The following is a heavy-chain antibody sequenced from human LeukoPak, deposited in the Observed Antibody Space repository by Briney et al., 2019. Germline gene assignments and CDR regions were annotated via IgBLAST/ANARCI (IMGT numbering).Heavy chain of an antibody. CDR1: GFTFNSYS. V-gene: IGHV3-23*01. CDR2: ICGNGGTT. CDR3: VRLVEMATTNYCDY. D-gene: IGHD5-24*01. J-gene: IGHJ4*02. Sequence: GSLRLSCAASGFTFNSYSLSWVRQAPGGGLEGVSHICGNGGTTYDADPVKGRFTISRDNSNNTLYLQMKSLRAEDTAVYYCVRLVEMATTNYCDYWGQGTLVTVSS.